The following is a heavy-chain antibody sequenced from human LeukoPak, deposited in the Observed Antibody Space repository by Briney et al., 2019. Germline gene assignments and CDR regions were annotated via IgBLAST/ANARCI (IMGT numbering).Heavy chain of an antibody. Sequence: SGGSLRLSCAASGFTFNSYLMNWVRQAPGKGLVWVSRIDGYGTTTSYEDSVQGRFTISRDNAKNTLYLQMNSLKVEDTALYYCVKESPYAPSRKYYMDVWGQGTTVTVSS. J-gene: IGHJ6*03. V-gene: IGHV3-74*01. CDR1: GFTFNSYL. CDR2: IDGYGTTT. D-gene: IGHD3-16*01. CDR3: VKESPYAPSRKYYMDV.